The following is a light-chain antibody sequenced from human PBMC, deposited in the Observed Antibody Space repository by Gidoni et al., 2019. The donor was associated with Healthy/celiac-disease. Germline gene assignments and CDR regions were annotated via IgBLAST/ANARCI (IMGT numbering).Light chain of an antibody. J-gene: IGKJ5*01. CDR3: QQYDNLPIT. CDR2: DAS. Sequence: DIQMTQSPSSLSASVGDRVTITCQASQDISNYLNWYQQKPGKAPKLLIYDASNLETGVPSRFSGRGSGTDFTCTISSLQPEDIATYYCQQYDNLPITFGQGTRLEIK. CDR1: QDISNY. V-gene: IGKV1-33*01.